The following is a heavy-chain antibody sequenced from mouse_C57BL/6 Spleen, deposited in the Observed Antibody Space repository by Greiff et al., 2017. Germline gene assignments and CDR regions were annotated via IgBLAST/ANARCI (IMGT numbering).Heavy chain of an antibody. D-gene: IGHD1-1*01. CDR3: ARTITTVVAMDY. J-gene: IGHJ2*01. CDR1: GYTFTSYW. CDR2: IYPGSGST. V-gene: IGHV1-55*01. Sequence: VQLQQPGAELVKPGASVKMSCKASGYTFTSYWITWVKQRPGQGLEWIGDIYPGSGSTNYNEKFKSKATLTVDTSSSTAYMQLSSLTSEDSAVDYCARTITTVVAMDYWGQGTTLTVSS.